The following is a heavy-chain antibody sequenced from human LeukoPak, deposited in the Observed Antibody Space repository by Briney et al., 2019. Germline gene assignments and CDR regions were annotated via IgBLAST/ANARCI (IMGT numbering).Heavy chain of an antibody. Sequence: PSETLSLTCTVSGGSISSYYWSWIRQPPGKGLEWIGYIYYSWSTNYNPSLKSRVTISVDTSKNQFSLKLSSVTAADTAVYYCARVSYGSGSPNWFDPWGQGTLVSVSS. V-gene: IGHV4-59*01. CDR2: IYYSWST. CDR1: GGSISSYY. D-gene: IGHD3-10*01. J-gene: IGHJ5*02. CDR3: ARVSYGSGSPNWFDP.